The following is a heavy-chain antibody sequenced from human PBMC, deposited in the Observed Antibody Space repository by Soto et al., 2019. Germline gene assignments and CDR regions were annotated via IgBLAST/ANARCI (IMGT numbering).Heavy chain of an antibody. CDR2: INPNSGGT. J-gene: IGHJ4*02. Sequence: AASVKVSCKASGYTFTGYYMHWVRQAPGQGLEWMGWINPNSGGTNYAQKFQGWVTMTRDTSISTTYMELSRLRSDDTAVYYCTTVTTDYFDYWGQGTLVTVSS. D-gene: IGHD4-17*01. CDR3: TTVTTDYFDY. CDR1: GYTFTGYY. V-gene: IGHV1-2*04.